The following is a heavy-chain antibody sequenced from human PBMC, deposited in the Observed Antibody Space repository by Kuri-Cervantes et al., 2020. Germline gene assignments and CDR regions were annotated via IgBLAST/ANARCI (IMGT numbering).Heavy chain of an antibody. CDR3: YCRLLSGDYEN. CDR2: ISGYNGDT. D-gene: IGHD4-17*01. V-gene: IGHV1-18*01. Sequence: ASVKVSCKSTGYTFSSYGLSWVRQAPGQGLEWMGWISGYNGDTKYAQKLQGRVTMTTDTSTSTAYMELRSLRSDDTAVYYCYCRLLSGDYENWGQGTLVTVSS. J-gene: IGHJ4*02. CDR1: GYTFSSYG.